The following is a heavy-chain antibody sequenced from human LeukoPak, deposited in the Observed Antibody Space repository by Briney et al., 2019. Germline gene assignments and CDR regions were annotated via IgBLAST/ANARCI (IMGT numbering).Heavy chain of an antibody. CDR3: AREGHYDILTGYSPLEYYFYYMDV. CDR2: ISSDGVEK. D-gene: IGHD3-9*01. V-gene: IGHV3-30*04. J-gene: IGHJ6*03. CDR1: GFTFSDYG. Sequence: QPRRSLRLSCEASGFTFSDYGIHWVRQTPGKGLEWVAAISSDGVEKHYADSVKGRFTISRDNSKSTLYLQMNSLRAEDTALYYCAREGHYDILTGYSPLEYYFYYMDVWGKGTTVTVSS.